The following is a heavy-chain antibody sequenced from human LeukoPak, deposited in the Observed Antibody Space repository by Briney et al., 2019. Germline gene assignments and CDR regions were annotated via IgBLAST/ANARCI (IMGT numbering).Heavy chain of an antibody. J-gene: IGHJ6*02. D-gene: IGHD4-17*01. Sequence: GGSLRLSCAASGFTFSSHGMHWVRQAPGKGLEWVAVISYDGSNKYYADSVKGRFTISRDNSKNTLYLQMNSLRAEDTAVYYCAKEDDYGDYYYGMDVWGQGTTVTVSS. CDR2: ISYDGSNK. V-gene: IGHV3-30*18. CDR1: GFTFSSHG. CDR3: AKEDDYGDYYYGMDV.